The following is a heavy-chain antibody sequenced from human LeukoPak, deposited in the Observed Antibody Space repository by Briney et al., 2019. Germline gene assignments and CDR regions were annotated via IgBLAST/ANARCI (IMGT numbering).Heavy chain of an antibody. CDR2: ISSSSSYI. CDR1: GFTVSSNY. V-gene: IGHV3-21*01. CDR3: ARAGSRPTPSLGAY. Sequence: PGGSLRLSCAASGFTVSSNYMSWVRQAPGKGLEWVSSISSSSSYIYYADSVKGRFTISRDNAKNSLYLQMNSLRAEDTAVYYCARAGSRPTPSLGAYWGQGTLVTVSS. D-gene: IGHD2-15*01. J-gene: IGHJ4*02.